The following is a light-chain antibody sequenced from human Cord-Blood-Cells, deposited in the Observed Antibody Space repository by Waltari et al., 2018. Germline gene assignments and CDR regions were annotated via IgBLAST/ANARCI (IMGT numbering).Light chain of an antibody. CDR2: GNS. CDR1: SSNIGGGYA. Sequence: QSVLTQPPSVSGAPGQRVTISCTGSSSNIGGGYAVHWYQQLPGTAPKLLIYGNSNRPSGVPDRFSGSKSGTSASLAITGLQAEDEADYYCQSYDSSLSGSYVFGTGTKVTVL. V-gene: IGLV1-40*01. J-gene: IGLJ1*01. CDR3: QSYDSSLSGSYV.